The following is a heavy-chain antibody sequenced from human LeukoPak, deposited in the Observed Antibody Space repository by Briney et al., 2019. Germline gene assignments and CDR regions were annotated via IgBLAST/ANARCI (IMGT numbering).Heavy chain of an antibody. Sequence: SETLSLTCTVSGGSISSSSYYWGWIRQRPGKGLEWIGSIYYSGSTYYNPSLKSRVTISVDTSKNQFSLKLSSVTAAETAVYNCARRTQTTIYAIDISGHGELVTVSS. J-gene: IGHJ3*02. CDR2: IYYSGST. D-gene: IGHD4-17*01. CDR3: ARRTQTTIYAIDI. V-gene: IGHV4-39*01. CDR1: GGSISSSSYY.